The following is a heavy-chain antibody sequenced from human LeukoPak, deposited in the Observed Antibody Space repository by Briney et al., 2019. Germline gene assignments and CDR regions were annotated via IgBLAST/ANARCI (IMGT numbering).Heavy chain of an antibody. D-gene: IGHD6-19*01. V-gene: IGHV5-51*01. CDR3: ARSRKYRGWYGNFDY. Sequence: GESLKISCKGSGYSFTSYWIGWVRQMPGKGLEWVGIIYPGDSDTRYSPSFQGQVTISADKSISTAYLQWSSLKASDTAMYYCARSRKYRGWYGNFDYWGQGTLVTVSS. J-gene: IGHJ4*02. CDR1: GYSFTSYW. CDR2: IYPGDSDT.